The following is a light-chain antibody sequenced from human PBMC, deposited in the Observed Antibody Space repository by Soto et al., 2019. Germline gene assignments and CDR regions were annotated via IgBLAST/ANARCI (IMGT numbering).Light chain of an antibody. CDR1: SSDVGGYNY. CDR3: SSFAGSNVV. J-gene: IGLJ2*01. Sequence: QSALTQPPSASGSPGQSVTISCTGTSSDVGGYNYVSWYQQHPGKAPKLMISEASKRPSGVPDRFSGSKSGNTASLTVSGLQAEDEADYYCSSFAGSNVVFGGGTKVTVL. V-gene: IGLV2-8*01. CDR2: EAS.